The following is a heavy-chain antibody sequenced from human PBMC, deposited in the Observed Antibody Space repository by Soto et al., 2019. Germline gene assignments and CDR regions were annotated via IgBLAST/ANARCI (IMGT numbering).Heavy chain of an antibody. CDR2: ISGSGGST. D-gene: IGHD3-3*01. Sequence: EVQLLESGGGLVQPGGSLRLSCAASGFTFSSYAMSWVRQAPGKGLEWVSAISGSGGSTYYADSVKGRFTISRDNSKNTLYLQMNSLRAEDTAVYYCAKDRFRVFGVVTLFDYRGQGTLVTVSS. J-gene: IGHJ4*02. V-gene: IGHV3-23*01. CDR3: AKDRFRVFGVVTLFDY. CDR1: GFTFSSYA.